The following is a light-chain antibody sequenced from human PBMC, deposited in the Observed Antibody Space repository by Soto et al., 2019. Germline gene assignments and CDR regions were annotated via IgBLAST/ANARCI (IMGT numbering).Light chain of an antibody. Sequence: DIQMTQSPSSLSASVGDRVTITCRASQSISSFLNWYQQKPGTAPKLLIYAASNLQSGVPSRFSGSGSGTDFTLTISSLHPEDFATYYCQQSFSIPQTFGQGTRREIK. CDR3: QQSFSIPQT. J-gene: IGKJ5*01. CDR1: QSISSF. V-gene: IGKV1-39*01. CDR2: AAS.